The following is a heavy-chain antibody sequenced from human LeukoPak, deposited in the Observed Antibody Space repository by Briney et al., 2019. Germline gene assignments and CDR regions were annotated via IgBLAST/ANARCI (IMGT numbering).Heavy chain of an antibody. CDR2: IYYSGST. D-gene: IGHD5-24*01. CDR3: ASSGGYNFDH. V-gene: IGHV4-59*01. CDR1: GGSISSYY. Sequence: PSETLSLTCTVSGGSISSYYWSWIRQPPGKGLEWIGYIYYSGSTNYNPSLKSRVTISVDTSKNQFSLKLSSVTAADTAVYCCASSGGYNFDHWGQGTLVTVSS. J-gene: IGHJ4*02.